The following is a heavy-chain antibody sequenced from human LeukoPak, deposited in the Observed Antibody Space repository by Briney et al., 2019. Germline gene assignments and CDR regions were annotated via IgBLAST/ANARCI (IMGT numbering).Heavy chain of an antibody. CDR2: IYYSGST. J-gene: IGHJ4*02. D-gene: IGHD3-10*01. Sequence: PSETLSLTCTVSGGSISSYYWSCIRQPPGKGLEWIGYIYYSGSTNYNPSLKSRVTISVDTSKNQFSLKLSSVTAADTAVYYCARHSGSGSYFSAWDYWGQGTLVTVSS. CDR1: GGSISSYY. CDR3: ARHSGSGSYFSAWDY. V-gene: IGHV4-59*08.